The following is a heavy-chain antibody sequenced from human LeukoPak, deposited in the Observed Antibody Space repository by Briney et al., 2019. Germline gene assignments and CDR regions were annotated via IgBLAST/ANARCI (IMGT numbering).Heavy chain of an antibody. V-gene: IGHV1-2*02. CDR3: AREVDTAMVLRIDY. D-gene: IGHD5-18*01. J-gene: IGHJ4*02. Sequence: ASVKVSCKASGYTFTGYYMHWVRQAPGQGLEWMGWINPNSGGTNYAQKLQGRVTMTTDTSTSTAYMELRSLRSDDTAVYYCAREVDTAMVLRIDYWGQGTLVTVSS. CDR1: GYTFTGYY. CDR2: INPNSGGT.